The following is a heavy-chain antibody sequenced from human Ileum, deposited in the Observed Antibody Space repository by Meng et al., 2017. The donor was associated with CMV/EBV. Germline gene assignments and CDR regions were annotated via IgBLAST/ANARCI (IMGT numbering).Heavy chain of an antibody. J-gene: IGHJ1*01. D-gene: IGHD6-19*01. V-gene: IGHV3-30*02. CDR3: AKDAGQEWLERYFQH. Sequence: GESLKISCAASGFTFSDYGMHWVRQAPGKGLEWVTFIRYDGSTTYYADSVKSRFTISRDNSRNTLNLQMESVKPEDTGVYYCAKDAGQEWLERYFQHWGQGTQV. CDR2: IRYDGSTT. CDR1: GFTFSDYG.